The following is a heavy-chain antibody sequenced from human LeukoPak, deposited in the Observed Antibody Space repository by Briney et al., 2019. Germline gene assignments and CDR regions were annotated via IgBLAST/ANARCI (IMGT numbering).Heavy chain of an antibody. J-gene: IGHJ3*02. V-gene: IGHV4-30-2*01. CDR3: ARVMGGYINFDAFDI. CDR1: GGSISSGGYY. Sequence: SQTLSLTCTVSGGSISSGGYYWSWIRQPPGKGLEWIGYIYHSGSTYYNPSLKSRVTISVDRSKNQFSLKLSSVTAADTAVYYCARVMGGYINFDAFDIWGQGTMVTVSS. D-gene: IGHD5-12*01. CDR2: IYHSGST.